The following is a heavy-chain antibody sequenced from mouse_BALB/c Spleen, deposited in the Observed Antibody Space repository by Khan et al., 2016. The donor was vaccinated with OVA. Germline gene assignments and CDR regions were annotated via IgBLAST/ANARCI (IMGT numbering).Heavy chain of an antibody. V-gene: IGHV3-2*02. Sequence: EVQLVESGPGLVKPSQSLSLTCTVTGYSITSDYAWNWIRQFPGNKLEWMGFISYSGSTHYNPSLKSRISISRDTSKNQFFLQLNSVTTEDTATYYCARVYGGDCDYWGQGTTLTVSS. CDR1: GYSITSDYA. CDR2: ISYSGST. CDR3: ARVYGGDCDY. J-gene: IGHJ2*01. D-gene: IGHD1-1*01.